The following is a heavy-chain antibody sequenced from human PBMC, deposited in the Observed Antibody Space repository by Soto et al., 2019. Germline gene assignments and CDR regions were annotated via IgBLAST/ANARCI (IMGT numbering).Heavy chain of an antibody. CDR1: GYIFINYY. V-gene: IGHV1-46*01. D-gene: IGHD3-10*02. CDR2: INPNGGST. Sequence: GASVKVSCKASGYIFINYYIHWVRQAPGQGLEWIGIINPNGGSTNYAQKFRGRVTMARDTSTSTVYMDLSSLRSDDTAVYYCAKDGPSRTMWRDYGMDVWGQGTTVTVSS. J-gene: IGHJ6*02. CDR3: AKDGPSRTMWRDYGMDV.